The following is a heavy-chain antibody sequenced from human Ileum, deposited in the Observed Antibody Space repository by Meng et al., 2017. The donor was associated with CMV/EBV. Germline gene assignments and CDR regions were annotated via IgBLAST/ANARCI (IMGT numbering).Heavy chain of an antibody. Sequence: SVKVSCKASGYTFTSTGITWVRQAPGQGLEWMGWISTYSGDTKYAQKFQGRVTMTTDTSTSTAYMDLRSLRSDDTAVYYCARDPSWLPDYWGQGTLVTVSS. CDR2: ISTYSGDT. CDR1: GYTFTSTG. CDR3: ARDPSWLPDY. V-gene: IGHV1-18*01. J-gene: IGHJ4*02. D-gene: IGHD5-12*01.